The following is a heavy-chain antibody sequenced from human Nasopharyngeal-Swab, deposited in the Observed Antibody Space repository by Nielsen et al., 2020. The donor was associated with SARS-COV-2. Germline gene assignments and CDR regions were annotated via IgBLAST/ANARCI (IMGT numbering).Heavy chain of an antibody. CDR2: IYSGGNT. CDR1: GFTVSSNY. J-gene: IGHJ3*02. V-gene: IGHV3-53*01. D-gene: IGHD3-10*01. CDR3: ARGAITMVRGVIGTNAFDI. Sequence: GGSLRLSCAASGFTVSSNYMSWVRQAPGKGLEWVSVIYSGGNTNYAGSVKGRFTISRDNSKNTLYLQMNSLRAEDTAVYYCARGAITMVRGVIGTNAFDIWGQGTMVTVSS.